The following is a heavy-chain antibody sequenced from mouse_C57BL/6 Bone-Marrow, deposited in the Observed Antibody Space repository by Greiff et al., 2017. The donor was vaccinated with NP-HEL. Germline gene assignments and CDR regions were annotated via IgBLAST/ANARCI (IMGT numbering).Heavy chain of an antibody. CDR1: GYTFTSYW. Sequence: VQLQQPGAELVQPGASVKLSCKASGYTFTSYWMPWVKQRPGQGLEWIGMIHPNSGSTNYNEKFKSKATLTVDKSTSTAYMQLSSLTSEDSTVYYWASGTWGDYWGQGTSVTVSS. V-gene: IGHV1-64*01. CDR3: ASGTWGDY. CDR2: IHPNSGST. J-gene: IGHJ4*01. D-gene: IGHD4-1*01.